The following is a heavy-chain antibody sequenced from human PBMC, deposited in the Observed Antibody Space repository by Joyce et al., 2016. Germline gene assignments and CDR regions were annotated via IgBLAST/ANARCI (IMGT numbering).Heavy chain of an antibody. Sequence: EVQLVQSGGGFVQPGGSLRLFCATSGFTFHKYGINGIGQAPGKGREWISYSGSSGTVKPYVDSVKGRFTVSRDSARTSVFLQLDSLRAEDSGVYYCARDGRSSGGDYWGQGAQVTVSS. V-gene: IGHV3-48*01. D-gene: IGHD6-19*01. J-gene: IGHJ4*02. CDR2: SGSSGTVK. CDR1: GFTFHKYG. CDR3: ARDGRSSGGDY.